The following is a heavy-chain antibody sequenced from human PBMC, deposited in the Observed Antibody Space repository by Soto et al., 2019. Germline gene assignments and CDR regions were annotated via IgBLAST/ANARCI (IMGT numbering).Heavy chain of an antibody. CDR3: ARFNFTHSRGNYYSFMDV. Sequence: QVQLVQSGAEVKKPGASVKVSCKASGYTLSNFDISWVRQAPGQGLEWMAWISGHNGNTNFAQKFQGRVRLAADTSVSTDYMELRSLRSDDTGVYFCARFNFTHSRGNYYSFMDVWGQWTTVTVSS. CDR1: GYTLSNFD. J-gene: IGHJ6*03. D-gene: IGHD1-20*01. V-gene: IGHV1-18*04. CDR2: ISGHNGNT.